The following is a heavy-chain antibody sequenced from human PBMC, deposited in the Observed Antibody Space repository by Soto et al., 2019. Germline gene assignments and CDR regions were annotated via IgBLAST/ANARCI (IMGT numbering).Heavy chain of an antibody. Sequence: EVQLVESGGGLVQPGESLTLSCAASGFTVSNNYMSWVRQAPGKGLEWVSFIYSGGNTYYADSVKGRFTISRDKSKNTLYLQMNNLRVEDTAVYYCTRRPGSWGQGTLVTVSS. J-gene: IGHJ5*02. V-gene: IGHV3-66*01. CDR3: TRRPGS. CDR2: IYSGGNT. D-gene: IGHD7-27*01. CDR1: GFTVSNNY.